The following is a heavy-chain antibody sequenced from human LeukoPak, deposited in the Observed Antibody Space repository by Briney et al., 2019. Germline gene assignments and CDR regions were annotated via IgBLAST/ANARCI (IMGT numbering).Heavy chain of an antibody. J-gene: IGHJ3*02. CDR3: ARDYGYCSGGSCYSGAFDI. CDR2: ISISSSYI. D-gene: IGHD2-15*01. V-gene: IGHV3-21*04. Sequence: GGSLRLSCAASGFTFSSYSMSWVRQAPGMGLEWVSSISISSSYIYYADPVKGPFTISRDTAKNSLYLQMNSLRSEDTAVYYCARDYGYCSGGSCYSGAFDIWGQGTMVTVSS. CDR1: GFTFSSYS.